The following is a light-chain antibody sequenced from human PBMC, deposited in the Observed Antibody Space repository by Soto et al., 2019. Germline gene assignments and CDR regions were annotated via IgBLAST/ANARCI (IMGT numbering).Light chain of an antibody. Sequence: DIQMTQSPSSLSASVGDRVTITCQASQSISSYLNWYQQKPGKAPKLLIYAASSLQSGVPSRFSGSGSGTDFTLTISSLQPEDFATYYCQQSYSTLLTFGGGTKV. CDR1: QSISSY. V-gene: IGKV1-39*01. CDR2: AAS. CDR3: QQSYSTLLT. J-gene: IGKJ4*01.